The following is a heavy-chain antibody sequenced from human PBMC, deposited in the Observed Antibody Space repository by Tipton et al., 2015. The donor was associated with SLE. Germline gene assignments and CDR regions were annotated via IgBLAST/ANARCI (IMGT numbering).Heavy chain of an antibody. V-gene: IGHV4-30-4*01. J-gene: IGHJ6*02. Sequence: TLSLTCTVSGGSISSGDYYWSWIRQPPGKGLEWIGYIYYSGSTYYNPSLKSRVTISVDTSKNQFSLKLSSVTAADTAVYYCARDLAGGSYSLYYYYGMDVWGQGTTVTVSS. CDR2: IYYSGST. CDR1: GGSISSGDYY. D-gene: IGHD1-26*01. CDR3: ARDLAGGSYSLYYYYGMDV.